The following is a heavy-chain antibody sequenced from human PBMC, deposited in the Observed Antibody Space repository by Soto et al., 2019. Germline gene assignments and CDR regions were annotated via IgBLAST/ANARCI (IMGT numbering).Heavy chain of an antibody. D-gene: IGHD1-26*01. CDR3: ARTHSGSYYSVFNY. J-gene: IGHJ4*02. Sequence: LSLTCVVSNFSISSGYYWGWIRQSPGKGLEWIASIYRSGTTSYNPSLKSRVTISVDPSKNQFSLMLTAVTAADTAVYYCARTHSGSYYSVFNYWGRGXLVTVYS. CDR1: NFSISSGYY. V-gene: IGHV4-38-2*01. CDR2: IYRSGTT.